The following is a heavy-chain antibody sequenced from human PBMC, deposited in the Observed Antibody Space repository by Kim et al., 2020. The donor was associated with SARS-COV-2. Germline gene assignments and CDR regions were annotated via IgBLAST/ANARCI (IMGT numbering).Heavy chain of an antibody. CDR3: ARELSARDSSGYYYSAFDI. CDR2: IIPIFGTA. J-gene: IGHJ3*02. D-gene: IGHD3-22*01. CDR1: GGTFSSYA. Sequence: SVKVSCKASGGTFSSYAISWVRQAPGQGLEWMGGIIPIFGTANYAQKFQGRVTITADESTSTAYMELSSLRSEDTAVYYCARELSARDSSGYYYSAFDIWGQGTMVTVSS. V-gene: IGHV1-69*13.